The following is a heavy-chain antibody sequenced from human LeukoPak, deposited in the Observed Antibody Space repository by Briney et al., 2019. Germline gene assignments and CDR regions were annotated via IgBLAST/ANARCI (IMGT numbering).Heavy chain of an antibody. CDR3: AREILGGFNPGAY. CDR2: IKEDGSEK. CDR1: GFTFRSYW. D-gene: IGHD1-14*01. V-gene: IGHV3-7*04. J-gene: IGHJ4*02. Sequence: GGSLRLSCAASGFTFRSYWMSWVRQAPGKGLEWVANIKEDGSEKYYVDSVKGRFTISRDNAKNSLYLQMNSLRAEDTAVYYCAREILGGFNPGAYWGQGTLVTVSS.